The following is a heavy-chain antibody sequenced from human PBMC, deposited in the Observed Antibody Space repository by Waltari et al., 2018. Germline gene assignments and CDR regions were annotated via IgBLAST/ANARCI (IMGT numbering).Heavy chain of an antibody. J-gene: IGHJ4*02. CDR1: GGSIPTLDYY. V-gene: IGHV4-39*07. CDR2: IYYSGST. CDR3: AREGLNRSYYLFDQ. Sequence: QLQLPESGPGLVKPSETLSLTCSVSGGSIPTLDYYWAWIRQPPGKGPEWIGSIYYSGSTYYNPSLKSRVTLSVDTSKNQFSLMLNSVTAADTAVYFCAREGLNRSYYLFDQWGQGTLVTVSS. D-gene: IGHD3-10*01.